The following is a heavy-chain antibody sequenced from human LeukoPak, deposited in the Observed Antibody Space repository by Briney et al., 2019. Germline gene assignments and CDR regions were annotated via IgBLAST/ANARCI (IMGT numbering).Heavy chain of an antibody. J-gene: IGHJ5*02. CDR2: ISGSGAGT. Sequence: GGSLRLSCAASGFTFSSYAMSWVRQAPGKGLEWVSGISGSGAGTYYADSVKGRFTISRDNSKNTLYLQMNSLRAEDTAVYYCAKGVLDWFDPWGQGTLVTVSS. D-gene: IGHD2-8*01. CDR1: GFTFSSYA. CDR3: AKGVLDWFDP. V-gene: IGHV3-23*01.